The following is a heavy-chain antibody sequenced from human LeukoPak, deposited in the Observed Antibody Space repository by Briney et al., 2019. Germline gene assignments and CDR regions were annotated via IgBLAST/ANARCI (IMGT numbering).Heavy chain of an antibody. CDR3: ARVEYGGNSGAFDI. Sequence: ASVKVSCKASGYTFTSYAMNWVRQAPGQGLEWMGWINTNTGNPTYAQGFTGRFVFSLDTSVSTAYLQISSLKAEDTAVYYCARVEYGGNSGAFDIWGQGTMVTVSS. D-gene: IGHD4-23*01. J-gene: IGHJ3*02. CDR2: INTNTGNP. V-gene: IGHV7-4-1*02. CDR1: GYTFTSYA.